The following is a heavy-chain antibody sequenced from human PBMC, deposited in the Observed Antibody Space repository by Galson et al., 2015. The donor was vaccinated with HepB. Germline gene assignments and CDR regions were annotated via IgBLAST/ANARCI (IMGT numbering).Heavy chain of an antibody. Sequence: SLRLSCAASGFTFSSYSMNWVRQAPGKGLEWVSSISSSSSYIYYADSVKGRFTISRDNAKNSLYLQMNSLRAEDTAVYYCARGGGQFRSGTRNYYYYYYMDVWGKGTTVTVSS. CDR2: ISSSSSYI. D-gene: IGHD1-1*01. V-gene: IGHV3-21*01. CDR1: GFTFSSYS. CDR3: ARGGGQFRSGTRNYYYYYYMDV. J-gene: IGHJ6*03.